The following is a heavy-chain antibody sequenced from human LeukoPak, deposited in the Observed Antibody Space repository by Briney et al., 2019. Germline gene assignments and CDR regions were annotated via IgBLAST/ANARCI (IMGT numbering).Heavy chain of an antibody. V-gene: IGHV4-59*01. Sequence: SETLSLTCPVSGGSISSYYWSWIRQPPGKGLEWIGYIYYSGSTNYNPSLKSRVTISVDTSKNQFSLKLSSVTAADTAVYYCARVRVGADAFDIWGQGTMVTVSS. CDR2: IYYSGST. J-gene: IGHJ3*02. D-gene: IGHD1-26*01. CDR1: GGSISSYY. CDR3: ARVRVGADAFDI.